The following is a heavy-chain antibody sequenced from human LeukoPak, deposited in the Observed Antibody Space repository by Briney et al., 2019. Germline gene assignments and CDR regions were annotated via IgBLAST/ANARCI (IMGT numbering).Heavy chain of an antibody. J-gene: IGHJ5*02. CDR1: GFTFSDYY. D-gene: IGHD6-13*01. CDR2: ISSSSSYT. CDR3: AKDRQQLSYTFDP. V-gene: IGHV3-11*06. Sequence: GGSLRLSCAASGFTFSDYYMSWIRQAPGKGLEWVSYISSSSSYTNYADSVKGRFTISRDNAKNSLYLQMNSLRAEDTAVYYCAKDRQQLSYTFDPWGQGTLVTVSS.